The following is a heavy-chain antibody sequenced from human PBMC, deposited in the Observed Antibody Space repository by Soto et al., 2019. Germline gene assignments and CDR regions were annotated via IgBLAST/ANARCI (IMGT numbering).Heavy chain of an antibody. V-gene: IGHV1-18*01. CDR3: AKNGHPPYYYYGMDV. CDR1: GYTFSRYG. J-gene: IGHJ6*02. Sequence: QGQLVQSGPEVKKSGASVKVSCKASGYTFSRYGISWVQQAPGQGLEWMGWISGYNGDTKYAQKVQGRVTMTIDTSTYTAYMELRSLTSDDTAIYYCAKNGHPPYYYYGMDVWGQGTTVTVSS. CDR2: ISGYNGDT. D-gene: IGHD2-8*01.